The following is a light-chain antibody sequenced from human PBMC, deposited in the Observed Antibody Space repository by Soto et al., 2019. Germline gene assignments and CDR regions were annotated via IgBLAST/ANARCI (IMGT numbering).Light chain of an antibody. Sequence: EVVMTQSPAILSVSPGERATLSCRASQSVNSDLAWYQQKPGQAPRLLIQGASTRATGIPARFSGSGSGTEFTLTISSLQPEDFAVYYCQQYKYWPRTFGQGTKVDIK. CDR3: QQYKYWPRT. CDR2: GAS. J-gene: IGKJ1*01. CDR1: QSVNSD. V-gene: IGKV3-15*01.